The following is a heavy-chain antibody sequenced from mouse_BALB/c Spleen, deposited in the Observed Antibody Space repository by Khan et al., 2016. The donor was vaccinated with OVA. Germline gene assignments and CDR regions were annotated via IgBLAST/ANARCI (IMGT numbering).Heavy chain of an antibody. J-gene: IGHJ3*01. D-gene: IGHD3-2*01. CDR1: GYTFTSYY. CDR2: INPSNGGT. Sequence: QVQLQQSGAELVKPGASVKLSCKASGYTFTSYYMYWLKQRPGQGLEWIGEINPSNGGTNFNEKFKSKATLTVDKSSSPAYMQLRRLKSEDSAVYYCTRRGTARATLWFAYWGQGTLVTVSA. V-gene: IGHV1S81*02. CDR3: TRRGTARATLWFAY.